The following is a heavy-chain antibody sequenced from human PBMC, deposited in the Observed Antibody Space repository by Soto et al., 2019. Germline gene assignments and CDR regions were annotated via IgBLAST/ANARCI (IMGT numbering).Heavy chain of an antibody. CDR3: TRDGS. Sequence: GGSLRLSCAASGFPFSSYAMNWVRQTPDKGLEWLSYISDSGSTIHYADPVKGRFTISRDNAKNSLYLQMNSLRADDTAVYYCTRDGSWGQGTLVTVSS. D-gene: IGHD5-12*01. CDR2: ISDSGSTI. CDR1: GFPFSSYA. J-gene: IGHJ5*02. V-gene: IGHV3-48*01.